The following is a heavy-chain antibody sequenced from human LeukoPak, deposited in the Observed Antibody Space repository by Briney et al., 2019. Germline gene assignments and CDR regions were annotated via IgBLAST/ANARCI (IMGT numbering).Heavy chain of an antibody. CDR3: ARVSYYYDSSGYSQDFDY. J-gene: IGHJ4*02. V-gene: IGHV1-69*04. Sequence: ASVKVSCKASGGTFSSYAISWVRQAPGQGLEWMGRIIPILGIANYAQKFQGRVTITADKSTSTAYMELSSLRSDDTAVYYCARVSYYYDSSGYSQDFDYWGQGTLVTVSS. D-gene: IGHD3-22*01. CDR2: IIPILGIA. CDR1: GGTFSSYA.